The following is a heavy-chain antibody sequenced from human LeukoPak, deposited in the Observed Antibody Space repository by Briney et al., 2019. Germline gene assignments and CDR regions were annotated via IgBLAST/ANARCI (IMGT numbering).Heavy chain of an antibody. Sequence: VGSLSLSCAASGFTATSNYMSWVREAPGKGLEWGSVVHSGGTTYNAASVKGRFSPSRDSTQNIPYRQMNRLRDEDTAVYFCARDYVGGWPFDYWGEGTLVTVSS. CDR1: GFTATSNY. V-gene: IGHV3-66*01. CDR2: VHSGGTT. D-gene: IGHD6-19*01. J-gene: IGHJ4*02. CDR3: ARDYVGGWPFDY.